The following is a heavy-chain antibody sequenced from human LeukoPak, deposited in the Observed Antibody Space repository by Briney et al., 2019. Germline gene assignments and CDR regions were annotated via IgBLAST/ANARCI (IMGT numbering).Heavy chain of an antibody. Sequence: PGGSLRLSCAASGFTYSSHNMHWVRQAPGKGLEWVALISYDGSNQYYADSVKGRFTISRDNSKNTLYLQMNSLRAEDTAVYYCARDDSLTGEEYGMDVWGQGTTVTVSS. CDR3: ARDDSLTGEEYGMDV. V-gene: IGHV3-30-3*01. CDR2: ISYDGSNQ. CDR1: GFTYSSHN. D-gene: IGHD7-27*01. J-gene: IGHJ6*02.